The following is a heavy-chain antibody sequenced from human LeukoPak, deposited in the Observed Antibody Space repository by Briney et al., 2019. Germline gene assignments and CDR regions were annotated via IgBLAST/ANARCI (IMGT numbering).Heavy chain of an antibody. Sequence: SETLSLTCTVSGGSISSGDHYWSWIRQPPGKGLEWIGYIYFSGSTYYNPSLKSRVTISVDTSKSQFSLKLRSVTAADTAVYYCARSYQDDVIAGYYYYYYMDVWGKGTTVAVSS. D-gene: IGHD3-22*01. V-gene: IGHV4-30-4*01. CDR1: GGSISSGDHY. CDR3: ARSYQDDVIAGYYYYYYMDV. J-gene: IGHJ6*03. CDR2: IYFSGST.